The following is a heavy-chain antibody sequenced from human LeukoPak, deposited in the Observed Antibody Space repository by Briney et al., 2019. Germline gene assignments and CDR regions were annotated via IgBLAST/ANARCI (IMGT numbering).Heavy chain of an antibody. CDR2: ISAYNGNT. CDR3: ARDGTSRYCSGGSCGNWFDP. D-gene: IGHD2-15*01. V-gene: IGHV1-18*01. CDR1: GYTFTSYG. J-gene: IGHJ5*02. Sequence: ASVNVSCKASGYTFTSYGISWVRQAPGQGLGWMGWISAYNGNTNYAQKLQGRVTVTTDTSTSTAYMELRSLRSDDTAVYYCARDGTSRYCSGGSCGNWFDPWGQGTLVTVSS.